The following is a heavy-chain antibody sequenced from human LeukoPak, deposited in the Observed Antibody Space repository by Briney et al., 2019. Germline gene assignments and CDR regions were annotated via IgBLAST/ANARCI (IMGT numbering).Heavy chain of an antibody. V-gene: IGHV4-59*01. D-gene: IGHD6-13*01. CDR1: GGSMSSFY. CDR3: ARASSSWVDY. J-gene: IGHJ4*02. CDR2: IYDTFST. Sequence: PSETLSLTCTVSGGSMSSFYWSWIRQPPGKGLEWIGYIYDTFSTNYNPSLKSRVTISVDTSKNQFSLKLSSVTAADTAVYYCARASSSWVDYWGQGTLVTVSS.